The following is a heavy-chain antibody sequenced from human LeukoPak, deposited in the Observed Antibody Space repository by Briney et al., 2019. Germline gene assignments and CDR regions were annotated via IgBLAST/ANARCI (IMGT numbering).Heavy chain of an antibody. CDR1: GGSFSSYY. CDR2: INHSGST. V-gene: IGHV4-34*01. CDR3: ARQPGDSRVFKY. Sequence: PSETLSLTCAVYGGSFSSYYWSWIRQPPGTGLEWIGEINHSGSTKYNPSLKSRVTISVDTSKNQFSLKLSSVTAADTAVYYCARQPGDSRVFKYWGRGTLVTVSS. J-gene: IGHJ4*02. D-gene: IGHD6-13*01.